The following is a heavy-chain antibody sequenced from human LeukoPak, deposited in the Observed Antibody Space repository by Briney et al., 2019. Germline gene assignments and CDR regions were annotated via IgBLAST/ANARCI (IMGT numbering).Heavy chain of an antibody. D-gene: IGHD1-26*01. CDR1: GFTFSNAW. V-gene: IGHV3-15*07. J-gene: IGHJ4*02. Sequence: EGSLRLSCAASGFTFSNAWMNWVRQAPGKGLEWVGRIKSKTDGGTTDYAAPVKGRFTISRDDSKNTLYLQMNSLKTEDTAVYYCTTNLDYYGGNFDYWGQGTLVTVSS. CDR2: IKSKTDGGTT. CDR3: TTNLDYYGGNFDY.